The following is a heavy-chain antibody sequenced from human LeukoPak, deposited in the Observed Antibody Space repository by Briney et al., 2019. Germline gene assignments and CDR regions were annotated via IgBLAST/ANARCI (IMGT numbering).Heavy chain of an antibody. J-gene: IGHJ4*02. CDR3: ARTLCSGGSCYCDY. Sequence: PSETLSLTCTVSGGSISSYYWSWIRQPPGKGLEWIGYIYYSGSTNYNPSLKSRVTISVVTSKYQFSLKLSSVTAADAAVYYCARTLCSGGSCYCDYWGQGTLVTVSS. CDR1: GGSISSYY. V-gene: IGHV4-59*01. CDR2: IYYSGST. D-gene: IGHD2-15*01.